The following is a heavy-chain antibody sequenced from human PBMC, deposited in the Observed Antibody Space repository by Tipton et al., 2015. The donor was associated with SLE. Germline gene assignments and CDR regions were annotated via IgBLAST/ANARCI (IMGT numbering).Heavy chain of an antibody. J-gene: IGHJ6*03. D-gene: IGHD3-3*01. V-gene: IGHV4-39*07. CDR1: GGSISSSSYY. CDR3: ARTLRGDGVVVGLDHYYMDV. CDR2: FYYTGTT. Sequence: TLSLTCTVSGGSISSSSYYWAWIRQPPGKGLEWIGHFYYTGTTHYNPSLRSRVTISIHTSKTQFSLKLTSVTAADTAVYYCARTLRGDGVVVGLDHYYMDVWGKGTTVTVSS.